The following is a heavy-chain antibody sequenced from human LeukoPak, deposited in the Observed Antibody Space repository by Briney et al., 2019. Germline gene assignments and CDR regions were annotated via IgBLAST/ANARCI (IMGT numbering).Heavy chain of an antibody. CDR1: GNSISSGDNY. V-gene: IGHV4-61*02. D-gene: IGHD3-22*01. Sequence: PSETLSLTCTVSGNSISSGDNYWSWIRQPAGKGLEWIGRIYTSGSTNYNPSLKSRVTISGDTSKNQFSLRLSSVTAADTTVYYCARASYSYDINGWVPFDYWGQGTLVTVSS. CDR3: ARASYSYDINGWVPFDY. J-gene: IGHJ4*02. CDR2: IYTSGST.